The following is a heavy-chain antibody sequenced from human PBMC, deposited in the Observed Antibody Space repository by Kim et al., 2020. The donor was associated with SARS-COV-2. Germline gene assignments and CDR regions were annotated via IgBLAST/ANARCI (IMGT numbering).Heavy chain of an antibody. J-gene: IGHJ4*02. CDR3: AKDGQNYYDSSGYYYYFDY. V-gene: IGHV3-23*01. Sequence: GRLTIARDNSKNTLYLQMNSLRAEDTAVYYCAKDGQNYYDSSGYYYYFDYWGQGTQVTVSS. D-gene: IGHD3-22*01.